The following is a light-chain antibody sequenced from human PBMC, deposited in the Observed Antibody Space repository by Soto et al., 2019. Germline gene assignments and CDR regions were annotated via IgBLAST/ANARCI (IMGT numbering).Light chain of an antibody. CDR2: GAS. CDR3: QQYGSSPLT. V-gene: IGKV3-20*01. CDR1: QSVSSNY. Sequence: EIVLTQSPGTLYLSPGERATLSCRASQSVSSNYLAWYQQKPGQAPRLLIYGASSRATGIPDRFSCSGSGIDFTLTISRLEPEDFAVYYCQQYGSSPLTFGAGTKMEIK. J-gene: IGKJ4*01.